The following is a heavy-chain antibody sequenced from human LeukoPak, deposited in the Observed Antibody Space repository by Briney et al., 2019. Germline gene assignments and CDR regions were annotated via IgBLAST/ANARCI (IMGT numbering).Heavy chain of an antibody. V-gene: IGHV1-8*01. J-gene: IGHJ4*02. Sequence: ASVKVSYKASGYTFTSYDINWVRQATGQGLEWMGWMNPNSGNTGYAQKFQGRVTMTRNTSISTAYMELSSLRSEDTAVYYCAREMVVAANFDYWGQGTLVTVSS. D-gene: IGHD2-15*01. CDR2: MNPNSGNT. CDR3: AREMVVAANFDY. CDR1: GYTFTSYD.